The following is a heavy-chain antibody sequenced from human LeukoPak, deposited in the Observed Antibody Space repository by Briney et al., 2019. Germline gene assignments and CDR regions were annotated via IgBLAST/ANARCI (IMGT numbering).Heavy chain of an antibody. CDR2: IWYDGSNK. D-gene: IGHD6-19*01. CDR3: ARDLRQWLVGGYFDY. Sequence: GGPLRLSCAASGFTFSSYGMHWVRQAPGKGLEWVAVIWYDGSNKYYADSVKGRFTISRDNSKNTLYLQMNSLRAEDTAVYYCARDLRQWLVGGYFDYWGQGTLVTVSS. V-gene: IGHV3-33*01. J-gene: IGHJ4*02. CDR1: GFTFSSYG.